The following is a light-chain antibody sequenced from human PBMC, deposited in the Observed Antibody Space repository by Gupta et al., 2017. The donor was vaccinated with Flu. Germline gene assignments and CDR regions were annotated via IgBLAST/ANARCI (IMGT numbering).Light chain of an antibody. CDR1: ETISSH. J-gene: IGKJ2*01. V-gene: IGKV1-39*01. CDR2: AAS. Sequence: DIQMTQSPSSLSASVGDRVIITCRASETISSHNLNWYQQKPGKAPKVLIYAASSLQSGVSSRFSGSGSGTDFTLTITSLQPEDFATYYCQQSVTTPYTFGQGTKLE. CDR3: QQSVTTPYT.